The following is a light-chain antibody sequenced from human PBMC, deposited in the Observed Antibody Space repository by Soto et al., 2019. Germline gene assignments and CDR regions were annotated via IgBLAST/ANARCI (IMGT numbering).Light chain of an antibody. J-gene: IGLJ1*01. Sequence: QSALTQPPSASGSPGQSVTISCTGTSSDVGAYKYVSWYQQHPGKAPKLMIYEISNRPSGVPDRFSGSKSGNTASLTVSGLRAEDEADYYCSSYAGSQKFVFGSGTKVTVL. CDR2: EIS. CDR1: SSDVGAYKY. CDR3: SSYAGSQKFV. V-gene: IGLV2-8*01.